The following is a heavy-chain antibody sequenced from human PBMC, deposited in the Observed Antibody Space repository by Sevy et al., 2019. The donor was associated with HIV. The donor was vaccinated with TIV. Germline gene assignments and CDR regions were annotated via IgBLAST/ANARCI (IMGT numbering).Heavy chain of an antibody. Sequence: SETLSLTCAVYGGSFSGYYWSWIRQPPDKGLEWIGEINHSGSTNNNPSLKSRVTISVDTSKNQFSLKLSSVTAADTAVYYCAREKGGSGGSCYNYWGQGTLVTVSS. CDR2: INHSGST. D-gene: IGHD2-15*01. CDR1: GGSFSGYY. J-gene: IGHJ4*02. CDR3: AREKGGSGGSCYNY. V-gene: IGHV4-34*01.